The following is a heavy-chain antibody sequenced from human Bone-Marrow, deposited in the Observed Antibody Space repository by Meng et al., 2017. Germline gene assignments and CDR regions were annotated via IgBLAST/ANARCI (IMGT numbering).Heavy chain of an antibody. V-gene: IGHV3-15*01. CDR1: GFSFTDAW. CDR3: ATGAAAADH. CDR2: IKRNSDGGTT. Sequence: EVQLVESGGGLVKPGGSLRLSCVASGFSFTDAWMSWVRQAPGKGLEWVGRIKRNSDGGTTDYAAPVKGRFTISRDDSKNTLFLQMNSLITEDTAVYFCATGAAAADHWGQGTLVTVPQ. J-gene: IGHJ4*02. D-gene: IGHD6-13*01.